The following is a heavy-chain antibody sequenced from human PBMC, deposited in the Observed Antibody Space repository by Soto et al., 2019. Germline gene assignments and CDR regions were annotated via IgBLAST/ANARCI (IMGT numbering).Heavy chain of an antibody. CDR2: ISSSSSYI. CDR3: ARDLDYYDSSGYYH. J-gene: IGHJ5*02. CDR1: GFTFSSYS. Sequence: GGSLRLSCAASGFTFSSYSMNWVRQAPGKGLEWVSSISSSSSYIYYADSVKGRFTISRDNAKNSLYLQMNSLRAEETAGYYCARDLDYYDSSGYYHWGQGTLVPGS. D-gene: IGHD3-22*01. V-gene: IGHV3-21*01.